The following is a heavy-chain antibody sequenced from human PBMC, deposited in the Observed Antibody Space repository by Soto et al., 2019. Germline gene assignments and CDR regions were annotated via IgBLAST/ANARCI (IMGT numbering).Heavy chain of an antibody. J-gene: IGHJ3*02. CDR3: ARGYSSSRRGNDAFDI. CDR1: GFTFSSYA. D-gene: IGHD6-13*01. Sequence: GGSLRLSCAASGFTFSSYAMSWVRQAPGKGLVWVSGISSSGGSTCYADSVKGRFTISRDNAKNTLYLQMNSLRAEDTAVYYCARGYSSSRRGNDAFDIWGQGTMVTVAS. CDR2: ISSSGGST. V-gene: IGHV3-23*01.